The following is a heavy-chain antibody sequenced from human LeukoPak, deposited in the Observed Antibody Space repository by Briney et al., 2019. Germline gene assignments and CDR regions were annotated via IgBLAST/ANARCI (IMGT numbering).Heavy chain of an antibody. V-gene: IGHV1-69*13. CDR2: IIPIFGTA. CDR1: GGTFSSYA. Sequence: GASVKVSCKASGGTFSSYAISWMRQAPGQGLEWMGGIIPIFGTANCAQKFQGRVTITADESTSTAYMELSSLRSEDTAVYYCAREPYGGATTGGVRDAFDIWGQGTMVTVSS. CDR3: AREPYGGATTGGVRDAFDI. J-gene: IGHJ3*02. D-gene: IGHD1-26*01.